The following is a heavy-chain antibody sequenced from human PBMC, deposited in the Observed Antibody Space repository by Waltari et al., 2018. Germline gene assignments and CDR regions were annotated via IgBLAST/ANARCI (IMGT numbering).Heavy chain of an antibody. CDR2: IYSGGST. CDR3: AKDLGSPWEVGAFDI. V-gene: IGHV3-53*05. D-gene: IGHD1-26*01. CDR1: GFTVSSNY. J-gene: IGHJ3*02. Sequence: EVQLVETGGGLIQPGGSLRLSCAASGFTVSSNYMSWVRPAPGKGLEWVSVIYSGGSTYYADSVKGRFTISRDNSKNTLYLQMNSLRAEDTAVYYCAKDLGSPWEVGAFDIWGQGTMVTVSS.